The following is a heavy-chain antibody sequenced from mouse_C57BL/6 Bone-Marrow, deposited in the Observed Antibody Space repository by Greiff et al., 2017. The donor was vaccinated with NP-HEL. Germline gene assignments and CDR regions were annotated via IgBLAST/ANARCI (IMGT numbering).Heavy chain of an antibody. D-gene: IGHD4-1*01. Sequence: EVQLVESGGGLVQPGGSLSLSCAASGFTFTDYYMSWVRQPPGKALEWLGFIRNKANGYTTEYSASVKGRFTISRDNSQSILYLQMNALRAEDSATYYCARYPGTRYYFDYWGQGTTLTVSS. CDR2: IRNKANGYTT. V-gene: IGHV7-3*01. CDR3: ARYPGTRYYFDY. J-gene: IGHJ2*01. CDR1: GFTFTDYY.